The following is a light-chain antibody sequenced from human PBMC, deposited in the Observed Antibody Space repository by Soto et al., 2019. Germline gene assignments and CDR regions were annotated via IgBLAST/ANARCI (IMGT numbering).Light chain of an antibody. V-gene: IGKV2-28*01. CDR3: MQTLQPWT. CDR1: QSLLHSNGYYY. J-gene: IGKJ1*01. CDR2: LGS. Sequence: DIVMTQSPLSLPVTPGEPASISCRSSQSLLHSNGYYYLDWYLQKPGQSPQLLIYLGSNRSSGVPDRFSGSGSGTDFTLKISRVEAGDVGVYYCMQTLQPWTVGQGTNGDSK.